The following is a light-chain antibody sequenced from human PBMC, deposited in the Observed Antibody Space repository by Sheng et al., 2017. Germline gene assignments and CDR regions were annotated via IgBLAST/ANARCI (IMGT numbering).Light chain of an antibody. J-gene: IGLJ2*01. Sequence: SFELTQSPSVSVSPGQTASITCAGDKLGDKYASWYQQKPGQSPVLVIYHDTKRPSGIPERFSGSSSGNTVTLTISGTQPVDEADYYCQAWDSSTVVFGGGTKLTVL. V-gene: IGLV3-1*01. CDR1: KLGDKY. CDR3: QAWDSSTVV. CDR2: HDT.